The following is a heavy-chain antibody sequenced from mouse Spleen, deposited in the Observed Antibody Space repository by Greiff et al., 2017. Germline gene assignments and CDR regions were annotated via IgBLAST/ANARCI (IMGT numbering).Heavy chain of an antibody. D-gene: IGHD3-2*02. CDR3: ARWGSAQAHFDY. J-gene: IGHJ2*01. V-gene: IGHV1-76*01. CDR1: GYTFTDYY. Sequence: LVESGAELVRPGASVKLSCKASGYTFTDYYINWVKQRPGQGLEWIARIYPGSGNTYYNEKFKGKATLTAEKSSSTAYMQLSSLTSEDSAVYFCARWGSAQAHFDYWGQGTTLTVSS. CDR2: IYPGSGNT.